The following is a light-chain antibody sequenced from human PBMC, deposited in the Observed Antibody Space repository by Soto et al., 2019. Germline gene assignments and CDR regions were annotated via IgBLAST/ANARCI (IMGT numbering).Light chain of an antibody. Sequence: DIQMTQSPSSLSASVGDRVTITCRASQSISSYLNWYQQKPGNAPKLLIYAASSLQSGVPSRFSGSGSGTDFTLTISTLQPEDFPTYYCQPSYNTPFSFGRGTKVDIK. J-gene: IGKJ3*01. CDR2: AAS. CDR3: QPSYNTPFS. V-gene: IGKV1-39*01. CDR1: QSISSY.